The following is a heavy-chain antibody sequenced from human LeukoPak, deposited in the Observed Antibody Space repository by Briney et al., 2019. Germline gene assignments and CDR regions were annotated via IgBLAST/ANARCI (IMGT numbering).Heavy chain of an antibody. J-gene: IGHJ4*02. Sequence: GSSVKVSCKASGGTFSSYAVSWVRQAPGQGLEWMGRIIPILGIANYAQKFQGRVTITADKSTSTAYMELSSLRSEDTAVYYCAIAVAVFLDYWGQGTLVTVSS. D-gene: IGHD6-19*01. CDR3: AIAVAVFLDY. CDR1: GGTFSSYA. CDR2: IIPILGIA. V-gene: IGHV1-69*04.